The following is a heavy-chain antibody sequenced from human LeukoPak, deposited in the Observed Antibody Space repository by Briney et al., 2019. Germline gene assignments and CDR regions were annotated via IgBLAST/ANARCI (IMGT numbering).Heavy chain of an antibody. Sequence: PSETLSLTCTVSGGSISSGSYYWSWIRQPAGKGLEWIGRIYTSGSTNYNPSLKSRVTISVDTSKNQFSLKLSSVTAADTAVYYCARVGGITGVDYWGQGTLVTVSS. V-gene: IGHV4-61*02. J-gene: IGHJ4*02. CDR1: GGSISSGSYY. CDR3: ARVGGITGVDY. CDR2: IYTSGST. D-gene: IGHD1-20*01.